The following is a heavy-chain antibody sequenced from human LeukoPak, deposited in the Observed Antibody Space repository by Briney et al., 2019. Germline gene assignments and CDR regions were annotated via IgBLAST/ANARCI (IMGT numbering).Heavy chain of an antibody. J-gene: IGHJ2*01. Sequence: ASVKVSCKASGYTFTGYYMHWVRQAPGQGLEWMGRINPNSGGTNYAQKFQGRVTMTRDTSISTAYMELSRLRSDDTAVYYCARASDYGDYVRYFDLWGRGTLVTVSS. CDR3: ARASDYGDYVRYFDL. V-gene: IGHV1-2*06. CDR2: INPNSGGT. CDR1: GYTFTGYY. D-gene: IGHD4-17*01.